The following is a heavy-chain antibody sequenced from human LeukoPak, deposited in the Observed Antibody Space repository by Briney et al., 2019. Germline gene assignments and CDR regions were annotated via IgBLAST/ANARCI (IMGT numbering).Heavy chain of an antibody. CDR3: ARDAEVGTLFGVLSRYNGFDP. D-gene: IGHD3-3*01. J-gene: IGHJ5*02. CDR1: GFSFSYYW. Sequence: SGGSLRLSCAASGFSFSYYWMSWVRQAPGKGLEWVANIKQDGSEKYYVDSVKGRFTISRDNAKKSLYLQMNSLRAEDTAVYYCARDAEVGTLFGVLSRYNGFDPWGQGALVTVSS. V-gene: IGHV3-7*01. CDR2: IKQDGSEK.